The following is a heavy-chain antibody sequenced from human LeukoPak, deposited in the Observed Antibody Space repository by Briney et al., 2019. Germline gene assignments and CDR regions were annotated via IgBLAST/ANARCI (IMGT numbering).Heavy chain of an antibody. CDR3: ARSPSLSGGYLGVLSWFDP. J-gene: IGHJ5*02. D-gene: IGHD3-10*01. CDR2: IYYSGST. CDR1: GGSISSYY. V-gene: IGHV4-59*01. Sequence: NPSETLSLTCTVSGGSISSYYWSWIRQPPGKGLEWIGYIYYSGSTNYNPSLKSRVAMSVDTSKNQFSLKLSSVTAADTAVYYCARSPSLSGGYLGVLSWFDPWGQGTLVTVSS.